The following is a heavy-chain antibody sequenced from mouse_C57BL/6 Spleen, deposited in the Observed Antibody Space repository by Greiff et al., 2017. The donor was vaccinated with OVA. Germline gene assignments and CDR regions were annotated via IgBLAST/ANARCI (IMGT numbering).Heavy chain of an antibody. J-gene: IGHJ3*01. D-gene: IGHD2-4*01. Sequence: VQLQQSGPELVKPGASVKISCKASGYTFTDYYMNWVKQSHGKSLEWIGDINPNNGGTSYNQKFKGKATLTVDKSSSTAYMELRSLTSEDSAGYYCARWGGYYDYDEGFAYWGQGTLVTVSA. CDR1: GYTFTDYY. V-gene: IGHV1-26*01. CDR2: INPNNGGT. CDR3: ARWGGYYDYDEGFAY.